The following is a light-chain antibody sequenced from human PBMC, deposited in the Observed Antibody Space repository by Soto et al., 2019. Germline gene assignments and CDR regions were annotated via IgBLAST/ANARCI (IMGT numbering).Light chain of an antibody. J-gene: IGKJ3*01. CDR1: QSVSSN. V-gene: IGKV3-15*01. CDR3: EHYHNCPPRT. CDR2: GAS. Sequence: EIVMTQSPATLSVSPGERATLSCRASQSVSSNLAGYQQKPGQAPRLLIYGASTRATGIPGRFSGSGSGTEFTLTINRLKSEDFAIFYCEHYHNCPPRTFGLGTKGDSK.